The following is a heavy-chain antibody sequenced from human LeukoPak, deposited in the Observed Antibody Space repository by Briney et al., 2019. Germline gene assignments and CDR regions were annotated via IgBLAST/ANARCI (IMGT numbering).Heavy chain of an antibody. CDR2: INPSGGST. D-gene: IGHD2-2*01. Sequence: ASVKVPCKASGYTFTSYYMHWVRQAPGQGLEWMGIINPSGGSTSYAQKFQGRVTMTRDMSTSTVYMELSSLRSEDTAVYYCAGTYCSSTSCRVPFDPWGQGTLVTVSS. CDR1: GYTFTSYY. CDR3: AGTYCSSTSCRVPFDP. V-gene: IGHV1-46*01. J-gene: IGHJ5*02.